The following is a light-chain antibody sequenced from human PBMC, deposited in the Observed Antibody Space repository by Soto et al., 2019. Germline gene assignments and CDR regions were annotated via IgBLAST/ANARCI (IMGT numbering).Light chain of an antibody. CDR3: QQYNSYSALT. CDR1: QSISSW. Sequence: DIQMTQSPSTLSASVGDRVTITYRASQSISSWLAWYQQKPGKAPKLLIYDASSLESGVPSRFSGSGSGTEFTLTISSLQPDDFATYYCQQYNSYSALTFGGGTKVEIK. CDR2: DAS. V-gene: IGKV1-5*01. J-gene: IGKJ4*01.